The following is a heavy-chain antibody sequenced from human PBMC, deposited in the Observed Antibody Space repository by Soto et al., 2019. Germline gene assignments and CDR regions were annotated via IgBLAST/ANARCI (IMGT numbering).Heavy chain of an antibody. D-gene: IGHD5-18*01. V-gene: IGHV1-69*13. J-gene: IGHJ4*02. Sequence: ASVKVSCKASGGTFRSYAISWVRKAPGQGLEWMGGIIPIFGTANYAQKFQGRVTITADESTSTAYMELSSLRSEDTAVYYCARGRTEMATAFDYWGQGTLVTVSS. CDR3: ARGRTEMATAFDY. CDR1: GGTFRSYA. CDR2: IIPIFGTA.